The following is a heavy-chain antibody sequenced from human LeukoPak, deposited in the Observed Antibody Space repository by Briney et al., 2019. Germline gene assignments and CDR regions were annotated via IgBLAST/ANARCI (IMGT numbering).Heavy chain of an antibody. J-gene: IGHJ4*02. CDR2: ILVRSGNT. V-gene: IGHV1-58*01. Sequence: SVKVSCKASGFTFTSSAVQWVRQARAQPLEWIGYILVRSGNTHYAQKFKERVTITRDMSTSTAYMELSSLRSEDTAVYYCAASPDYYDSSGYSYYLDYWGQGTLVTVSS. D-gene: IGHD3-22*01. CDR1: GFTFTSSA. CDR3: AASPDYYDSSGYSYYLDY.